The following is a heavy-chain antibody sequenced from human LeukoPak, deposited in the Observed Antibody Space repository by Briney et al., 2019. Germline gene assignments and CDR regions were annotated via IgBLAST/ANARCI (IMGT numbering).Heavy chain of an antibody. CDR1: GFTFDDYG. D-gene: IGHD6-13*01. J-gene: IGHJ6*03. Sequence: PGGSLRLSCAASGFTFDDYGMSWVRQAPGKGLEWVSGISWNSGSIGYADSVKGRFTISRDNAKNSLYLQMNSLRAEDTALYYCAKEGHAEQQLVFWGVRPSYYMDVWGKGTTVTISS. V-gene: IGHV3-9*01. CDR2: ISWNSGSI. CDR3: AKEGHAEQQLVFWGVRPSYYMDV.